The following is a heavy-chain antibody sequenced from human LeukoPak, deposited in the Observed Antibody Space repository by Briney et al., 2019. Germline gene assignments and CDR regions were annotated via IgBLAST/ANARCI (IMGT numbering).Heavy chain of an antibody. V-gene: IGHV4-38-2*02. CDR2: IYHSGST. D-gene: IGHD1-26*01. Sequence: PSETLSLTCTVSSYSISSGYYWGWIRQPPGKGLEWIGSIYHSGSTYYNPSLKSRVTISVDTSKNQFSLKLSSVTAADTAVYYCARGRGKRSASTSDYWGQGTLVTVSS. CDR3: ARGRGKRSASTSDY. CDR1: SYSISSGYY. J-gene: IGHJ4*02.